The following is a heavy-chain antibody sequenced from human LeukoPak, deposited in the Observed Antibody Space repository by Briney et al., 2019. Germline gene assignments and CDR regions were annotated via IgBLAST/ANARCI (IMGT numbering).Heavy chain of an antibody. V-gene: IGHV4-39*07. CDR2: IYYSGST. J-gene: IGHJ4*02. CDR1: GGSISSSSYY. CDR3: ASTPVGATPFDY. Sequence: SETLSLTCTVSGGSISSSSYYWGWIRQPPGKGLEWIGSIYYSGSTHYNPSLKSRVTISVDTSKNQFSLKLSSVTAADTAVYYCASTPVGATPFDYWGQGTLVTVSS. D-gene: IGHD1-26*01.